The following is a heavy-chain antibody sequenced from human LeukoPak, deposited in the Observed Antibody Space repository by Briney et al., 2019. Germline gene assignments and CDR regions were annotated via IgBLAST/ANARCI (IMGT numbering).Heavy chain of an antibody. CDR3: ARTSSSSWPYGMDV. D-gene: IGHD6-13*01. V-gene: IGHV4-4*07. CDR2: IYPSGST. CDR1: GGSISSYY. Sequence: SETLSLTCTVSGGSISSYYWSWIRQPAGKGLEWIGRIYPSGSTNYNPSLRGRVTMSVDTSKNQFSLKLTSVTAADTAVYYCARTSSSSWPYGMDVWGQGTLVTVSS. J-gene: IGHJ6*02.